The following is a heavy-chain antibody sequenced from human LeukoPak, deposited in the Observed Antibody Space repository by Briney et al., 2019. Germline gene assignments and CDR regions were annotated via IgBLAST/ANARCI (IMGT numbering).Heavy chain of an antibody. Sequence: SETLSLTCTVSGYSITNNYYWDWIRQPPGKGLEWIASIYHSGRTYYNPALKSRVTISVDTSKNQFSLKLSSVTAADTAVYYCARGDSSSWYRGGWFDPWGQGTLVTVSS. D-gene: IGHD6-13*01. CDR2: IYHSGRT. J-gene: IGHJ5*02. CDR1: GYSITNNYY. V-gene: IGHV4-38-2*02. CDR3: ARGDSSSWYRGGWFDP.